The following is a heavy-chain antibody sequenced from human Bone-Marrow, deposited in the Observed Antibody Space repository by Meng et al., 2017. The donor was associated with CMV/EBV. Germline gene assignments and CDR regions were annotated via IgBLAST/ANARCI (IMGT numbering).Heavy chain of an antibody. CDR2: IYYSGST. Sequence: LRLSCTVSGGSISSGGYYWSWIRQHPGKGLEWIGYIYYSGSTYYNPSLKSRVTISVDTSKNQFSLKLSSVAAADTAVYYCARYYSSSSGRVYYYYGMDVWGQGTTATVSS. CDR1: GGSISSGGYY. V-gene: IGHV4-31*03. J-gene: IGHJ6*02. CDR3: ARYYSSSSGRVYYYYGMDV. D-gene: IGHD6-6*01.